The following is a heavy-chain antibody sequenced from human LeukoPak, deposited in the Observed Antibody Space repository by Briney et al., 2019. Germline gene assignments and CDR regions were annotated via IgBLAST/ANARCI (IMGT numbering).Heavy chain of an antibody. Sequence: SVKVSCKASGYTFATHDINWVRQAPGQGLEWMGGIIPIFGTANYAQKFQGRVTITTDESTSTAYMELSSLRSEDTAVYYCARDRYNGRYCSSTSCPLDYWGQGTLVTVSS. CDR1: GYTFATHD. CDR2: IIPIFGTA. D-gene: IGHD2-2*01. J-gene: IGHJ4*02. CDR3: ARDRYNGRYCSSTSCPLDY. V-gene: IGHV1-69*05.